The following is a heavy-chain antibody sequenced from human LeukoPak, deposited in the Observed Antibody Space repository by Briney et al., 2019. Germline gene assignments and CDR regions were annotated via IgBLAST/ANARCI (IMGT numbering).Heavy chain of an antibody. CDR1: GGSFTASY. CDR2: IHHAGDT. J-gene: IGHJ2*01. Sequence: SETLSLTCGVDGGSFTASYWSWIRQSPGKGLEWIGEIHHAGDTNYNPSLKSRVTISLDKYKAQFSLNLKSVTAADTAVYYCARVTGGGNVAYWYFDLWGRGTLVTVSS. V-gene: IGHV4-34*01. CDR3: ARVTGGGNVAYWYFDL. D-gene: IGHD4-23*01.